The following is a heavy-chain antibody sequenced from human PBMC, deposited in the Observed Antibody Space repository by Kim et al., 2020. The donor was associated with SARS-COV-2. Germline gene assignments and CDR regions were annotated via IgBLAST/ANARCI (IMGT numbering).Heavy chain of an antibody. Sequence: SETLSLTCAVYGGSFSGYYWSWIRQPPGKGLEWIGEINHSGSTNYNPSLKSRVTISVDTSKNQFSLKLSSVTAADTAVYYCARGSAARAWFDPWGQGTLV. J-gene: IGHJ5*02. D-gene: IGHD6-6*01. V-gene: IGHV4-34*01. CDR3: ARGSAARAWFDP. CDR2: INHSGST. CDR1: GGSFSGYY.